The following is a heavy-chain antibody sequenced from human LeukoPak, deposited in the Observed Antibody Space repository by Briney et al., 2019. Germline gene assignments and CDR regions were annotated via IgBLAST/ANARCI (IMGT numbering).Heavy chain of an antibody. CDR1: GGSVSSGNYY. Sequence: KSSETLSLTCTVSGGSVSSGNYYWSWIRQPPGKGLEWIGYIYYSGSTNYNPSLKSRVTISVDTSKNQFSLKLSSVTAADTAVYYCARVGDSSGYYYYYYMGVWGKGTTVTVSS. CDR2: IYYSGST. D-gene: IGHD3-22*01. V-gene: IGHV4-61*01. J-gene: IGHJ6*03. CDR3: ARVGDSSGYYYYYYMGV.